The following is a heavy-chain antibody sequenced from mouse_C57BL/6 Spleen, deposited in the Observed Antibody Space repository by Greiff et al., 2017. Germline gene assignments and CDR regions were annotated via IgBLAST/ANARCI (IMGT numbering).Heavy chain of an antibody. Sequence: QVQLQQPGAELVKPGASVKLSCKASGYTFTSYWMHWVKQRPGRGLEWIGRIDPNSGGTKYNEKFKSKATLTVDKPSSTAYMQLSSLTSEDSAVYCCASGRQLSSWGAMDYWGQGTSVTVSS. D-gene: IGHD3-2*02. CDR1: GYTFTSYW. V-gene: IGHV1-72*01. CDR3: ASGRQLSSWGAMDY. J-gene: IGHJ4*01. CDR2: IDPNSGGT.